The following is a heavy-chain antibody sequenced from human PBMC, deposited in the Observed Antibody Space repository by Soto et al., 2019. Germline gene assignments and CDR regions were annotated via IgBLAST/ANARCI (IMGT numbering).Heavy chain of an antibody. CDR2: INAHSGGT. J-gene: IGHJ5*02. Sequence: ASVKVSCKASGFSFTGYYIHWLRQAPGQGLEWMGWINAHSGGTEYAQKFQGRVTLTRDTSIATAYLTLTSLTSDDTALYYCAKDLTRQLAYWLDPWGQGTQVNGSS. CDR3: AKDLTRQLAYWLDP. CDR1: GFSFTGYY. D-gene: IGHD6-6*01. V-gene: IGHV1-2*02.